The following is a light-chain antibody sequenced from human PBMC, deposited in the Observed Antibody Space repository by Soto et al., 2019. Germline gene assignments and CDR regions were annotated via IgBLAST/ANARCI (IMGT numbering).Light chain of an antibody. CDR1: QSVSSSY. Sequence: EIVLTQSPGTLSLSPGERATLSCRASQSVSSSYLAWYQQTPGQAPRLLIYGASSRATGIPDRFSGSGSGTDLPLTISRLEPEDFAVYYCQQYGSSPPITFGQGTRLEIK. CDR3: QQYGSSPPIT. CDR2: GAS. V-gene: IGKV3-20*01. J-gene: IGKJ5*01.